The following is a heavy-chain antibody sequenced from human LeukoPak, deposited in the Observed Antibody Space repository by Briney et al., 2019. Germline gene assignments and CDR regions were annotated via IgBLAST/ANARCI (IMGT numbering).Heavy chain of an antibody. CDR1: GFTFSSYA. J-gene: IGHJ4*02. Sequence: GGSLRLSCAASGFTFSSYAMHWVRQAPGKGLEWVAVISYDGSNKYYADSVKGRFTISRDNSKNTLYLQMNSLRAEDTAVYYCARGIPYYYDSSGLDYWGQGTLVTVSS. CDR3: ARGIPYYYDSSGLDY. V-gene: IGHV3-30-3*01. CDR2: ISYDGSNK. D-gene: IGHD3-22*01.